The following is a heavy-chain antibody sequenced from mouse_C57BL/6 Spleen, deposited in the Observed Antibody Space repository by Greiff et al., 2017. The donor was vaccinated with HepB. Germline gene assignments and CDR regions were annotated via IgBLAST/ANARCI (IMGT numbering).Heavy chain of an antibody. CDR1: GYTFTDYY. D-gene: IGHD3-2*02. V-gene: IGHV1-26*01. J-gene: IGHJ3*01. CDR2: INPNNGGT. CDR3: AQTAQAEGFAY. Sequence: VQLQQSGPELVKPGASVKISCKASGYTFTDYYMNWVKQSHGKSLEWIGDINPNNGGTSYNQKFKGKATLTVDKSSSTAYMELRSLTSEDSAVYYCAQTAQAEGFAYWGQGTLVTVSA.